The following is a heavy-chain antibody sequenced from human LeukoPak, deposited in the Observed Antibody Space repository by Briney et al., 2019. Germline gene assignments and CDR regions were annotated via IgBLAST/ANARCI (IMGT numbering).Heavy chain of an antibody. D-gene: IGHD4-17*01. CDR2: ISISGDTT. CDR1: GFTFSSHA. V-gene: IGHV3-23*01. Sequence: GGSLRLSCGASGFTFSSHAMTWVRQAPGKGLEWVSAISISGDTTYYADAVKGRFTISRDNSKNTVYLQMNSLRAEDAAVYYCANEIRPNDYWGQGTLVTVSS. J-gene: IGHJ4*02. CDR3: ANEIRPNDY.